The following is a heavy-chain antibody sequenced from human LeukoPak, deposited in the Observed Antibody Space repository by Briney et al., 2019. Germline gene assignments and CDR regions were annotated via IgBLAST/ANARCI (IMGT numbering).Heavy chain of an antibody. CDR2: IYYSGST. Sequence: SETLSLTCTVSGGSISGCSYYWGWIRQPPGKGLEWIGSIYYSGSTYYNPSLKSRVTISVDTSKNQSSLKLSSVTAADTAVYYCARHGYCSSTSCYTGPPYYFDYWGQGTLVTVSS. V-gene: IGHV4-39*01. CDR3: ARHGYCSSTSCYTGPPYYFDY. CDR1: GGSISGCSYY. J-gene: IGHJ4*02. D-gene: IGHD2-2*02.